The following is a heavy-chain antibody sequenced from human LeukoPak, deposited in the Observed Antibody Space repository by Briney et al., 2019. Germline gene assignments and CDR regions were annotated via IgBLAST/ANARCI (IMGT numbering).Heavy chain of an antibody. CDR1: GFTFDDYA. CDR2: ISWNSGSI. CDR3: AKGIELELGAFDI. J-gene: IGHJ3*02. D-gene: IGHD1-7*01. Sequence: GGSLRLSCAASGFTFDDYAMHWVRRAPGKGLEWVSGISWNSGSIGYADSVKGRFTISRDNAKNSLYLQMNSLRAEDMALYYCAKGIELELGAFDIWGQGTMVTVSS. V-gene: IGHV3-9*03.